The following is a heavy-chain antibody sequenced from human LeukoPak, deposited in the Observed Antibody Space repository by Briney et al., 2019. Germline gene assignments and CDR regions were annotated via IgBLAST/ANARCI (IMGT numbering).Heavy chain of an antibody. CDR3: ARAGRRVLGGTLYYFDY. CDR1: GYTFTGYY. J-gene: IGHJ4*02. D-gene: IGHD3-3*02. CDR2: INPNSGGT. V-gene: IGHV1-2*02. Sequence: ASVTVSCKASGYTFTGYYMHWVRQAPGQGLEWMGWINPNSGGTNYAQKFQGRVTMTRDTSISTAYMELSRLRSDDTAVYYCARAGRRVLGGTLYYFDYWGQGTLVTVSS.